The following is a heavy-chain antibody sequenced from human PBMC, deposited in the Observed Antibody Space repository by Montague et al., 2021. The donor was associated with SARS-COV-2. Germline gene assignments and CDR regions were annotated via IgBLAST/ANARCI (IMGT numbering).Heavy chain of an antibody. CDR3: AKDRVPSSSWYDGMDV. Sequence: SLRLSCAASGFTFSSYPMTWVRQAPGKGLEWVSVVYSGGTTTYYSCSXXVLFTISRVNSKNTLYLEMNSLRAEDTAIYYCAKDRVPSSSWYDGMDVWGQGTTVIVSS. CDR1: GFTFSSYP. J-gene: IGHJ6*02. CDR2: VYSGGTTT. D-gene: IGHD6-13*01. V-gene: IGHV3-23*03.